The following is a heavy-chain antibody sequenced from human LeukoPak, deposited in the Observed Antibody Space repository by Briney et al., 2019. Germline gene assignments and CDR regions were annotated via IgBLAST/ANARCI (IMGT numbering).Heavy chain of an antibody. V-gene: IGHV3-30*03. CDR1: GFTFSSCG. CDR3: ARGPAANSGNYYVGDY. D-gene: IGHD1-26*01. CDR2: ISYDGNAK. Sequence: GRSLRLSCSASGFTFSSCGMHWVRQAPGMGLEWVAMISYDGNAKYYADSVRGRFAISRDNSKNTLYLQMNSLRAEDTAVYYCARGPAANSGNYYVGDYWGQGALVTVSS. J-gene: IGHJ4*02.